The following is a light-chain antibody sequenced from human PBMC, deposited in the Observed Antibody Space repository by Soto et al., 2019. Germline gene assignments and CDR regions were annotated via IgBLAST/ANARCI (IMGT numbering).Light chain of an antibody. J-gene: IGLJ3*02. CDR1: TSNIGTNF. Sequence: QSVLTQPPSASGTPGQRITISCSGSTSNIGTNFVYWYQRLPGTTPQLLIFSNNQRPSGVPGRFSVSKSGTSASLAISGLRSEDEADYYCATWDDSLSGWVFGGGTKVTVL. CDR2: SNN. V-gene: IGLV1-47*02. CDR3: ATWDDSLSGWV.